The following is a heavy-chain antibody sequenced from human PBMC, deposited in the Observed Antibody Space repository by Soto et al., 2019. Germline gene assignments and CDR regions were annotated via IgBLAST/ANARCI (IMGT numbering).Heavy chain of an antibody. J-gene: IGHJ4*02. CDR3: ASQVQSSGGGALFDY. CDR1: GGSISSSSYY. D-gene: IGHD6-19*01. CDR2: IYYSGST. V-gene: IGHV4-39*01. Sequence: QLQLQESGPGLVKPSETLSLTCTVSGGSISSSSYYWGWIRQPPGKGLEWIGSIYYSGSTYYNPSLKSRVTISVDTSKNQFSLKLSSVTAADTAVYYCASQVQSSGGGALFDYWGQGTLVTVSS.